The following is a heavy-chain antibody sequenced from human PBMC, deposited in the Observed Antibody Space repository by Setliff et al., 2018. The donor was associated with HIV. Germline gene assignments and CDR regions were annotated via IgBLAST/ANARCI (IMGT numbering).Heavy chain of an antibody. CDR2: MNPNSGNT. Sequence: ASVKVSCKASGYTFTSYGISRVRQAPGQGLEWMGWMNPNSGNTGYAQKFQGRVTITRNTSISTAYMELSSLRSEDTAVYYCARLGDFWSGYYYFDYWGQGTLVTVSS. CDR1: GYTFTSYG. V-gene: IGHV1-8*03. J-gene: IGHJ4*02. D-gene: IGHD3-3*01. CDR3: ARLGDFWSGYYYFDY.